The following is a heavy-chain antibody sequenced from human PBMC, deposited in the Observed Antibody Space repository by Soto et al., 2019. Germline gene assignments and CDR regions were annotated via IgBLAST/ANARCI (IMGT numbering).Heavy chain of an antibody. D-gene: IGHD1-1*01. V-gene: IGHV4-31*03. Sequence: QVQLQEPGPGLVEPSQTLSLTCTVSGGSISSGGYYWSWIRQHPGKVLERIGYIYYSVSTYYNLSLKRRVTISVDTSKNQFSLKLSSVTAADTAVYDCATSVDQLTFDYWGQGTLVTVSS. CDR3: ATSVDQLTFDY. CDR1: GGSISSGGYY. CDR2: IYYSVST. J-gene: IGHJ4*02.